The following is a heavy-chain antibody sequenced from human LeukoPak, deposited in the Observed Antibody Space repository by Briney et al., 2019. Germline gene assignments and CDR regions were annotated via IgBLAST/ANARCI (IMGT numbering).Heavy chain of an antibody. D-gene: IGHD3-10*01. J-gene: IGHJ5*02. CDR1: GESLNSYY. CDR3: ARTSMVRGVINWFDP. V-gene: IGHV4-34*12. CDR2: IFDGKTI. Sequence: SETLSLTCAVYGESLNSYYWSWIRQSPGKGLEWIGDIFDGKTINYNPSLTSRVTISVDTSKNQFSLKLSSVTAADTAVYYCARTSMVRGVINWFDPWGQGTLVTVSS.